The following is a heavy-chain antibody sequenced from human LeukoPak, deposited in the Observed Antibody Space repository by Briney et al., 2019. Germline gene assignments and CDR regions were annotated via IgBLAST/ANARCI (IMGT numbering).Heavy chain of an antibody. Sequence: ASVKVSCKASGGTFSSYAISWVLQAPGQGLESMGGIIPIFGTANYAQKFQGRVTITAEESTSTAYMELSSLRSEDTAVYYCARVGIAAAGKLYFQHWGQGTLVTVSS. CDR1: GGTFSSYA. CDR3: ARVGIAAAGKLYFQH. J-gene: IGHJ1*01. V-gene: IGHV1-69*13. D-gene: IGHD6-13*01. CDR2: IIPIFGTA.